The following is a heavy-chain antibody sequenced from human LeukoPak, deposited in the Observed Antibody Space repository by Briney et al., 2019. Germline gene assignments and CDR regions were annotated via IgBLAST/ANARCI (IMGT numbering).Heavy chain of an antibody. D-gene: IGHD3-22*01. CDR2: IYSGGST. CDR3: ARVDSSGYFDY. J-gene: IGHJ4*02. Sequence: GGSLRLSCAASGFTVSSNYMSWVRQAPGKGLEWVSVIYSGGSTYYADSVKGRFTISRHNSKSTLYLQMNSLRAEDTAVYYCARVDSSGYFDYWGQGTLVTVSS. CDR1: GFTVSSNY. V-gene: IGHV3-53*04.